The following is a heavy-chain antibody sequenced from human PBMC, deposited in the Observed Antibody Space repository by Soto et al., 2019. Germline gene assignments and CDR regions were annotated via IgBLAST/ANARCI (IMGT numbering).Heavy chain of an antibody. CDR2: SIPIFGTA. J-gene: IGHJ6*02. CDR1: GGTFNNYP. Sequence: ASVKVSCKASGGTFNNYPITWVRQAPGEGLEWMGGSIPIFGTANYAQKFQGRVTISVDESTSTAYMDLSSLRSEDTAVYYCARGRGYSGDDHYYYFDMDVWGQGTTVTVSS. V-gene: IGHV1-69*13. CDR3: ARGRGYSGDDHYYYFDMDV. D-gene: IGHD5-12*01.